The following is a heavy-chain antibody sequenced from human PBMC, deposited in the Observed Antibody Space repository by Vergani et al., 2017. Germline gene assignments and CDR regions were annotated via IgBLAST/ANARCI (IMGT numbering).Heavy chain of an antibody. Sequence: QVQLVQSGAEVKQPGSSVKVSCKASGGTFSSYAISWVRQAPGQGLEWMGGIIPIFGTANYAQKFQGRVTITADESTSTAYMELSSLRSEDTAVYYCARGQDIVVVPAAFNWFDPWGQGTLVTVSS. J-gene: IGHJ5*02. CDR2: IIPIFGTA. V-gene: IGHV1-69*01. CDR3: ARGQDIVVVPAAFNWFDP. D-gene: IGHD2-2*01. CDR1: GGTFSSYA.